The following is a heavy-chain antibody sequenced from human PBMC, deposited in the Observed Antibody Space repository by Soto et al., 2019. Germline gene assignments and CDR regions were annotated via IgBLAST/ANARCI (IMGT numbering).Heavy chain of an antibody. D-gene: IGHD3-3*02. Sequence: QVQLVQSGAEVKKPGSSVKVSCKASGGTFSSYAISWVRQAPGQGLEWMGGIIPIFGTANYAQKFQGRVTITADESTSTAYRELSSLRSEDTAVYYCATHCWSGHSRAYYYGMDVWGQGTTVTVSS. CDR2: IIPIFGTA. V-gene: IGHV1-69*12. CDR1: GGTFSSYA. J-gene: IGHJ6*02. CDR3: ATHCWSGHSRAYYYGMDV.